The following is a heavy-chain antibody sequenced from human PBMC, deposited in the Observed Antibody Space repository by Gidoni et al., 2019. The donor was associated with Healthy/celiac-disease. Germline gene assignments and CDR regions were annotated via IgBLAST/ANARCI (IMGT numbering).Heavy chain of an antibody. CDR1: GFTVSSDA. J-gene: IGHJ4*02. CDR2: ISGSGGST. CDR3: AAPLTYYYGSGSYFHY. V-gene: IGHV3-23*01. Sequence: EVQLLEAGGGLVQPGGTLRLSCAAAGFTVSSDAMSWVRQAPGKGLEWVSAISGSGGSTYYADSVKGRFTISRDNSKNTLYLQMNSLRAEDTAVYYCAAPLTYYYGSGSYFHYWGQGTLVTVSS. D-gene: IGHD3-10*01.